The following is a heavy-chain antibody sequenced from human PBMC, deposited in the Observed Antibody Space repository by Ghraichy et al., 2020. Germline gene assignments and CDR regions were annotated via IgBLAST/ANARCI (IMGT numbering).Heavy chain of an antibody. CDR3: ARDAYSYDIYYYYGMDV. CDR1: GFTFSTYW. D-gene: IGHD5-18*01. CDR2: INNDGTST. V-gene: IGHV3-74*01. Sequence: GSLRLSCAASGFTFSTYWMHWVRQAPGKGLVWVSCINNDGTSTSYADSVKGRFTFSRDNAKNTLYLQINSLRAEDAAVYYCARDAYSYDIYYYYGMDVWGQGTTVTVSS. J-gene: IGHJ6*02.